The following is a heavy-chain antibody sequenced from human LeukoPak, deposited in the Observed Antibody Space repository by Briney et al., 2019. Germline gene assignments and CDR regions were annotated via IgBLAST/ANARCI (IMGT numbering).Heavy chain of an antibody. CDR1: GYTFTSYA. V-gene: IGHV1-3*01. D-gene: IGHD1-26*01. CDR2: INAGNGNT. J-gene: IGHJ6*02. Sequence: ASVKVSCKASGYTFTSYAMHWVRQAPGQRLEWMGWINAGNGNTKYSQKFQGRVTITRDTSASTAYMELRSLRSDDTAVYYCARVGGSYTMTNGMDVWGQGTTVTVSS. CDR3: ARVGGSYTMTNGMDV.